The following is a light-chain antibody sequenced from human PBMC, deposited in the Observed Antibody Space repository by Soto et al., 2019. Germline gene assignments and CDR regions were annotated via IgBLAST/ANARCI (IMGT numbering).Light chain of an antibody. CDR2: EHN. J-gene: IGLJ2*01. V-gene: IGLV6-57*04. CDR3: QSYDSSSVV. CDR1: SGSIASNY. Sequence: FMLTQPHSVSESPGKTVTISCTRSSGSIASNYVHWYQQRPGSAPTTLIYEHNQRPSGVPDRFSGSIDSSSNSASLTISGLKTEDEAYYFCQSYDSSSVVFGGGTKVTVL.